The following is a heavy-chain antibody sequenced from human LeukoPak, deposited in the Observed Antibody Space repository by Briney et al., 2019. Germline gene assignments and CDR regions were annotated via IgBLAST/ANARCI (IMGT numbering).Heavy chain of an antibody. CDR3: VRDRGYSSCYNWFFP. Sequence: SETLSLTCTVSGGSISSYYWSWIRQPAGKGLEWIGRIYTSGSTNYNPSLKSRVTMSVDTSKNQFSLKLSSVTAAATAVYYCVRDRGYSSCYNWFFPWGQGTLVTVSS. V-gene: IGHV4-4*07. J-gene: IGHJ5*02. D-gene: IGHD5-18*01. CDR1: GGSISSYY. CDR2: IYTSGST.